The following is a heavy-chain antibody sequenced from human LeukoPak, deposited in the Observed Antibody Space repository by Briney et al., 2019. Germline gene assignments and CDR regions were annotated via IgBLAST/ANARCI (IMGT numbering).Heavy chain of an antibody. CDR1: GYTFTSYD. D-gene: IGHD3-10*01. Sequence: GASVKVSCKASGYTFTSYDINWVRQATGQGLEWMGWMNPNSGNTGYAQKFQGRVTMTRNTSISTAYMELSSLRSEDTAVYYCARQRYYYGSGLLGSIDPWGQGTLVTVSS. CDR3: ARQRYYYGSGLLGSIDP. CDR2: MNPNSGNT. J-gene: IGHJ5*02. V-gene: IGHV1-8*01.